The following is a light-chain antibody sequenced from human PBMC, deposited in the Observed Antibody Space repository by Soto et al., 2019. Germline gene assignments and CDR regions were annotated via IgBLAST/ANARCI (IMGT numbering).Light chain of an antibody. V-gene: IGLV7-46*01. J-gene: IGLJ1*01. Sequence: QSVGTQEASLTVSPGGTVTITCGSITGAVTSAHYPYWFQQKPGQAPRTLIYDTSNKYSWTPARFSGPLLGGKAALTLSGAQPEDEAEYYCLLSYRGARPHVFGSGTKLTVL. CDR1: TGAVTSAHY. CDR3: LLSYRGARPHV. CDR2: DTS.